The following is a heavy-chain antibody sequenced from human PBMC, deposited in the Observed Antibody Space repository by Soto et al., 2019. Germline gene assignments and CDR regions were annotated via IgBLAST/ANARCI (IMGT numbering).Heavy chain of an antibody. CDR3: ARARTVGVEFWFDP. CDR2: IYHRGDT. D-gene: IGHD4-4*01. CDR1: GGSINSGGYS. J-gene: IGHJ5*02. Sequence: PSETLSLTCAVSGGSINSGGYSWNWIRQPPGKGLEWIGHIYHRGDTYYNPSLKSRVTISVDGSKNQFSLNLNSVTAADTAVYFCARARTVGVEFWFDPWGQGTLVTSPQ. V-gene: IGHV4-30-2*01.